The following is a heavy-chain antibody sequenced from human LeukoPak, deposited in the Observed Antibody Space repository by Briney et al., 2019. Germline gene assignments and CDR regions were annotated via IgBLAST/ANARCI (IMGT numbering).Heavy chain of an antibody. CDR2: IYYTGST. CDR3: ARAWGCSGGSCPSDY. Sequence: SETLSLTCTVSGDSISSYYWSWIRQPPGKGLEWIGYIYYTGSTTYNPSLKSRVTISVDTSKSQFSLKLNSVTAADTAVYYCARAWGCSGGSCPSDYWGQGTLVTVSS. D-gene: IGHD2-15*01. V-gene: IGHV4-59*01. J-gene: IGHJ4*02. CDR1: GDSISSYY.